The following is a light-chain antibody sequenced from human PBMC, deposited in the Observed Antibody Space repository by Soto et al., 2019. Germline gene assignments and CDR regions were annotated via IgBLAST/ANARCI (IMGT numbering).Light chain of an antibody. CDR1: SSDVGGYNY. V-gene: IGLV2-8*01. Sequence: ALTPPPSASGSPGQSVTISCAGTSSDVGGYNYVSWYQQYPGKVPKLMIYEVSERPSGVPDRFSGSKSGNTAFLTVSGLQAEDEADYYCLSYADTAYVFGTGTKVTVL. J-gene: IGLJ1*01. CDR2: EVS. CDR3: LSYADTAYV.